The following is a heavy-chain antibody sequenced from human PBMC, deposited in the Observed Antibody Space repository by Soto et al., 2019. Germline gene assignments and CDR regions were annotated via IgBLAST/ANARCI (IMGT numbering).Heavy chain of an antibody. Sequence: QVQLVQSGGEVKRPGASVKVSCKTSGYTFSNYGITWVRQAPGQPLEWLGWISLYSDGTNYAQKSQGRVTMTTDTSTTTAYMELRSLRSDDTAVYYCARVVPGAEAWFGPWGQGTLVPVSS. D-gene: IGHD2-2*01. CDR1: GYTFSNYG. J-gene: IGHJ5*02. V-gene: IGHV1-18*01. CDR2: ISLYSDGT. CDR3: ARVVPGAEAWFGP.